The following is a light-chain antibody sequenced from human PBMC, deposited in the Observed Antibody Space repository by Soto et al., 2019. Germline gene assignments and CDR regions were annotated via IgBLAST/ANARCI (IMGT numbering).Light chain of an antibody. V-gene: IGLV2-14*01. CDR3: SSYTSSSTLYV. CDR1: SSDGGGYTY. Sequence: QSALTQPASVSGSPRQSITISCTGASSDGGGYTYVSWYQQHPGKAPKLIIYEVNNRPSGVSHRFSGSKSGNTASLTISGLQAEDEADYYCSSYTSSSTLYVFGTGTKVTVL. J-gene: IGLJ1*01. CDR2: EVN.